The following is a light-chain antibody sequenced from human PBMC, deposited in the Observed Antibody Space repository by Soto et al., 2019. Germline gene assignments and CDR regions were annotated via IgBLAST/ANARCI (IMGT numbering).Light chain of an antibody. CDR3: MQALQTPLT. CDR1: QSLLHSNGYNY. CDR2: LGS. J-gene: IGKJ4*01. Sequence: DIVMTQSPLSLPVTPGEPASISCRSSQSLLHSNGYNYLDWYLQKPGQSPQLLIYLGSNRAYGVADRFSGSGSGTDYTLKISRVEDEDVGVYYCMQALQTPLTFGGGTKVEIK. V-gene: IGKV2-28*01.